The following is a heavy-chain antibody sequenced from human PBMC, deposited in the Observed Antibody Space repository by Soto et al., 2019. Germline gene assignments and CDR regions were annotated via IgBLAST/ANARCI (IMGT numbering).Heavy chain of an antibody. D-gene: IGHD2-2*01. CDR3: TRDRGRYCSSTSCYHYYYGMDV. V-gene: IGHV3-49*03. CDR1: GFTFGDYA. CDR2: IRSKAYGGTT. Sequence: GGSLRLSCTASGFTFGDYAMSWFRQAPGKGLEWVGFIRSKAYGGTTEYAASVKGRFTISRDDSKSIAYLQMNSLKTEDTAVYYCTRDRGRYCSSTSCYHYYYGMDVWGQGTTVTVS. J-gene: IGHJ6*02.